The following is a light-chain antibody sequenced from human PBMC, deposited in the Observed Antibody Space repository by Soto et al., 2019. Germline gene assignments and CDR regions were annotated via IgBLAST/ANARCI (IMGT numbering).Light chain of an antibody. CDR2: DAS. V-gene: IGKV1-33*01. CDR1: QDISNY. Sequence: DIQMTQSPSSLSASVGDRVTITCQASQDISNYLNWYQQKPGKAPKLLIYDASNLETGVPSRFSGSGSGTEFTLTINSLQPEDFATYFCLQYNNYPFTFGQGTRLEIK. J-gene: IGKJ5*01. CDR3: LQYNNYPFT.